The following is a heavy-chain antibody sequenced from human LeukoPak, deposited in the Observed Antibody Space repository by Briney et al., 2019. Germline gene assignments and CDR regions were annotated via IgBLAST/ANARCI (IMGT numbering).Heavy chain of an antibody. CDR3: ARDLNGGAFDI. V-gene: IGHV3-21*01. D-gene: IGHD2-8*01. CDR2: ISSSSSYI. CDR1: GFTISSHY. Sequence: GGSLRLSCAASGFTISSHYVSWVRQAPGKGLEWVSSISSSSSYIYYADSVKGRFTISRDNAKNSLYLQMNSLRAEDTAVYYCARDLNGGAFDIWGQGTMVTVSS. J-gene: IGHJ3*02.